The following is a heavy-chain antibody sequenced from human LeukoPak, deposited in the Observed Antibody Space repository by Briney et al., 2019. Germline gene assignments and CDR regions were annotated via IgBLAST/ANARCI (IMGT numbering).Heavy chain of an antibody. CDR3: ARDDSSGYSFDY. CDR2: IYYSGST. Sequence: SETLSLTCTVSGGSISSSSYYWGWIRQPPGKGLEWIGSIYYSGSTYYNPSLKSRVTISVDTSKNQFSLKLSSVTAADTAVYYCARDDSSGYSFDYWGQGTLVTVSS. CDR1: GGSISSSSYY. D-gene: IGHD3-22*01. J-gene: IGHJ4*02. V-gene: IGHV4-39*02.